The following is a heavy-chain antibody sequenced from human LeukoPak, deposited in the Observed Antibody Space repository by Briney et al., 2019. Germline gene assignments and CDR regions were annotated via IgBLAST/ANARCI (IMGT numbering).Heavy chain of an antibody. CDR2: ISYDGSNK. V-gene: IGHV3-30*01. CDR3: ASNSNDKIWFGFHDY. CDR1: GFTFSSYA. Sequence: GGSLRLSCAASGFTFSSYAMHWVRQAPGKGLEWVAVISYDGSNKYYADSVKGRFTISRDNSKNTLYLQMNSLRAEDTAVYHCASNSNDKIWFGFHDYWGQGTLVTVSS. D-gene: IGHD3-10*01. J-gene: IGHJ4*02.